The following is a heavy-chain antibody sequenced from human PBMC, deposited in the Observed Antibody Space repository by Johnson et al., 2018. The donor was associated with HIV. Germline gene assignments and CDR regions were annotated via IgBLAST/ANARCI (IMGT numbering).Heavy chain of an antibody. CDR3: VRALSGYSSGWYGAFDI. CDR1: RFTFNNYD. V-gene: IGHV3-30*02. D-gene: IGHD6-19*01. CDR2: IKYDGSTK. Sequence: QVQLMESGGGEVQPGGSLRLSCAASRFTFNNYDMNWVRQAPGKGLEWVAFIKYDGSTKYYGDSVKGRFTISRDNSKNTLYLQMNSLRTEDTAGYYCVRALSGYSSGWYGAFDIWGQGTMVTVSS. J-gene: IGHJ3*02.